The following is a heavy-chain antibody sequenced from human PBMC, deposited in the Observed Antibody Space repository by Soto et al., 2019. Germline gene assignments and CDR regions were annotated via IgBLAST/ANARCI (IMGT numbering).Heavy chain of an antibody. D-gene: IGHD6-19*01. J-gene: IGHJ4*02. CDR3: VAGQYFFDY. CDR1: GFSFSSYG. V-gene: IGHV3-30*03. CDR2: ISYDGSNK. Sequence: GGSLRLSCAASGFSFSSYGVQWVRQAPGKGLEWVAVISYDGSNKYYADSVKDRFTISRDNSKKTLYLQMNSLRADDTAVYYCVAGQYFFDYCGQGTLVTVSS.